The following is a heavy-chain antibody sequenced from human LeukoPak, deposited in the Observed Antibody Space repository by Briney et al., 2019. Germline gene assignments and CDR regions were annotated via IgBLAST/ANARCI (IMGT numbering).Heavy chain of an antibody. CDR1: GYTFIGYY. Sequence: VSVKVSCTASGYTFIGYYLHWVRQAPGQGLEWMGWINPHNGDTNYAQKFQGRVTMTRDTSITTAYMDLSRLKSDATAVYYCAPVRDIVVWGGPYYFDYWGQGTLVTVSS. D-gene: IGHD2-15*01. CDR3: APVRDIVVWGGPYYFDY. CDR2: INPHNGDT. J-gene: IGHJ4*02. V-gene: IGHV1-2*02.